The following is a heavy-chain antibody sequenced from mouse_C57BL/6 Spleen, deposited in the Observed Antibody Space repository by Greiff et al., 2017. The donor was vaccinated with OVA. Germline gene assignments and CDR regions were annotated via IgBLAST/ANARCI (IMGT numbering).Heavy chain of an antibody. CDR2: IDPSDSYP. D-gene: IGHD1-1*01. Sequence: QVQLQQPGAELVKPGASVKLSCKASGYTFTRYWMQWVKQRPGQGLEWIGEIDPSDSYPNYNQKFKGKATLTVDTSSSTAYMQLSSLTSEDSAVYYCARRATTVVVDSWCQGTSLAVSS. CDR1: GYTFTRYW. J-gene: IGHJ2*02. CDR3: ARRATTVVVDS. V-gene: IGHV1-50*01.